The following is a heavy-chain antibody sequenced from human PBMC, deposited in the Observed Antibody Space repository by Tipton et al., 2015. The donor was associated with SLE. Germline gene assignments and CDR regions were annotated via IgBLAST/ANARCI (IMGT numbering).Heavy chain of an antibody. Sequence: QLVQSGGGLVQAGGSLRLSCAASGFTVSSKYMNWIRQAPGKGLEWVSVLYSGGSTYYADSVKGRFTISRDNSKNTLYMQMNSLRAEDTAVYYCAKDRDHLGFCSRTSFYHGMDVWGQGTMVTVSS. CDR1: GFTVSSKY. D-gene: IGHD2-2*01. CDR2: LYSGGST. V-gene: IGHV3-66*01. J-gene: IGHJ6*02. CDR3: AKDRDHLGFCSRTSFYHGMDV.